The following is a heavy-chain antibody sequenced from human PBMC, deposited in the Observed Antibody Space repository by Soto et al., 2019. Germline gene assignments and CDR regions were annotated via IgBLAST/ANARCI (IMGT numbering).Heavy chain of an antibody. CDR2: IIPILGIA. Sequence: SVKVSCKASGGTFSSYTISWVRQAPGQGLEWMGRIIPILGIANYAQKFQGRVTITADESTSTAYMELSSLRSEDTAVYYCARATVTDNWFDPWGQGTLVTVSS. J-gene: IGHJ5*02. D-gene: IGHD4-4*01. CDR1: GGTFSSYT. CDR3: ARATVTDNWFDP. V-gene: IGHV1-69*02.